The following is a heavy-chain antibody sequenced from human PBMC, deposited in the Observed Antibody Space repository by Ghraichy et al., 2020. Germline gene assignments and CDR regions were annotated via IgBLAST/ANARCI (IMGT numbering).Heavy chain of an antibody. V-gene: IGHV3-21*01. D-gene: IGHD2-15*01. CDR1: GFNFSTYC. Sequence: GESLNISCAASGFNFSTYCMNWVRQVPGKGLEWVSSISTDGGYKSYGDSVKGRFTISRDNVTTSVYLQMTSLRAEDTAVYYCGSSGSCLFRRRLDYWGQGTLVTVSS. J-gene: IGHJ4*02. CDR2: ISTDGGYK. CDR3: GSSGSCLFRRRLDY.